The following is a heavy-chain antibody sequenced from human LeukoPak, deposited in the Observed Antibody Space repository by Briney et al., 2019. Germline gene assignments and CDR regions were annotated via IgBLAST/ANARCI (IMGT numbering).Heavy chain of an antibody. Sequence: GGSLRLSCAASGFTFSNAWMSWVRQAPGKGLEWVGFIRSNAYGGTTEYAASVKGRFTISRDDFKSIAYLQMNSLKTEDTDVYYCTRGHLGANKYWGQGTLVTVSS. CDR1: GFTFSNAW. D-gene: IGHD1-26*01. CDR3: TRGHLGANKY. J-gene: IGHJ4*02. V-gene: IGHV3-49*04. CDR2: IRSNAYGGTT.